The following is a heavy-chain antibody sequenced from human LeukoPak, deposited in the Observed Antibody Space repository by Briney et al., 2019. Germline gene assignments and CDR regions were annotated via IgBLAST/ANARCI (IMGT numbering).Heavy chain of an antibody. J-gene: IGHJ4*02. Sequence: SGGSLRLSCAASGFTFSDFYMSWIRQAPGKGLEWVSYISFSSSYTNYADSVKGRFTISRDNAKNSLYLQMNSLRAEDTAVYYCVRRPAAGDYWGQGTLVTVSS. V-gene: IGHV3-11*03. CDR3: VRRPAAGDY. D-gene: IGHD6-13*01. CDR2: ISFSSSYT. CDR1: GFTFSDFY.